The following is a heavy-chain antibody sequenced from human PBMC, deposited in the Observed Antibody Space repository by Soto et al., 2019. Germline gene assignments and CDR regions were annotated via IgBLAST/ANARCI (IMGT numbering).Heavy chain of an antibody. V-gene: IGHV1-69*08. J-gene: IGHJ6*02. CDR3: ARGLGGRMDN. D-gene: IGHD3-16*01. CDR2: IIPFLGET. Sequence: QVQLVQSGAEVKKPGSSVRVSCKASGTIFSSYTISWVRQAPGQGLEWMGRIIPFLGETHSARKFQDRVTLTADKSTNTAYMELNSLRLEETAVYYCARGLGGRMDNWGQGSTVTVSS. CDR1: GTIFSSYT.